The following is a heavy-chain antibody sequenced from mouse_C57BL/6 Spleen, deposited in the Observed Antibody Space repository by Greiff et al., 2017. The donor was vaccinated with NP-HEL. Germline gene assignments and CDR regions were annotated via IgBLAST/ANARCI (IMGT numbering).Heavy chain of an antibody. CDR2: ISDGGSYT. J-gene: IGHJ3*01. Sequence: DVKLVESGGGLVKPGGSLKLSCAASGFTFSSYAMSWVRQTPEKRLEWVATISDGGSYTYYPDNVKGRFTISRDNAKNNLYLQMSHLKSEDTAMYYCARDQGYYDGSSWFAYWGQGTLVTVSA. D-gene: IGHD1-1*01. CDR1: GFTFSSYA. V-gene: IGHV5-4*01. CDR3: ARDQGYYDGSSWFAY.